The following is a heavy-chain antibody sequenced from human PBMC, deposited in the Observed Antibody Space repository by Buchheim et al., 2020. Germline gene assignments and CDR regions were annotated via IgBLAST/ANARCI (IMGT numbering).Heavy chain of an antibody. D-gene: IGHD3-22*01. CDR1: GFTFSSYA. CDR2: ISGSGGST. Sequence: EVQLLESGGGLVQPGGSLRLSCAASGFTFSSYAMSLVRQAPGKGLEWVSAISGSGGSTYYADSVKGRFTISRDNSKNTLYLQMNRLRAEETTVYYCAKVGGSSGYYFPWAYFDYWGQGTL. V-gene: IGHV3-23*01. CDR3: AKVGGSSGYYFPWAYFDY. J-gene: IGHJ4*02.